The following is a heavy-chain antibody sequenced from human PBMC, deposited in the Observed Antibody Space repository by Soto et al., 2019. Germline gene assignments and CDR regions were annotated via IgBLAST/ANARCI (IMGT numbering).Heavy chain of an antibody. Sequence: GESLKISCKGSGYSFTSYWIGWVRQMPGKGLEWMGIIYPGDSDTRYSPSFQGQVTISADKSISTAYLQWSSLKASDTAMYYCARGRGPTYYDYVWGSSNAFDIWGQGTMVTVSS. D-gene: IGHD3-16*01. CDR1: GYSFTSYW. CDR2: IYPGDSDT. CDR3: ARGRGPTYYDYVWGSSNAFDI. V-gene: IGHV5-51*01. J-gene: IGHJ3*02.